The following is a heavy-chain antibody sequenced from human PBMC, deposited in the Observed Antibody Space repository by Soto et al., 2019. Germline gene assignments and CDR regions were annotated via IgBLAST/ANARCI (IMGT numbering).Heavy chain of an antibody. CDR1: GFTFSNAW. Sequence: EVQLVESGGGLVKPGGSLRLSCAASGFTFSNAWMSWVRQAPGKGLEWGGRIKSKTDGGTTDYAAPVKGRFTISRDDSKDTLYLQMNSLKTEDTAVYYCTTGLAYCGGDCSPIDYWGQGTLVTVSS. V-gene: IGHV3-15*01. CDR2: IKSKTDGGTT. D-gene: IGHD2-21*02. CDR3: TTGLAYCGGDCSPIDY. J-gene: IGHJ4*02.